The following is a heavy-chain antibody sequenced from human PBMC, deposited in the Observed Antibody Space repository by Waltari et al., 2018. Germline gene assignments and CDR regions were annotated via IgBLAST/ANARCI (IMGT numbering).Heavy chain of an antibody. CDR2: ISYTGSP. Sequence: QVQLQESGPGLVKPSQTLSLTCSVPGGSITSGDYFWTWIRQSPGKGLEWIGDISYTGSPHYNPSLKSRVAISVDTSKNQFSLRLTSVTAADTAVYYCAGPLNAFDIWGQGTMVTVSS. CDR1: GGSITSGDYF. CDR3: AGPLNAFDI. V-gene: IGHV4-30-4*01. J-gene: IGHJ3*02.